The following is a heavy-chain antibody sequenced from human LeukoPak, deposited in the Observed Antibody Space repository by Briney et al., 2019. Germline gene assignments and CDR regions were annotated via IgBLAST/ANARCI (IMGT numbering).Heavy chain of an antibody. D-gene: IGHD6-19*01. CDR2: ISYDGSNK. CDR1: GFTFRSYA. Sequence: GGSLRLSCAASGFTFRSYAMHWVRQAPGKGLEWVAVISYDGSNKYYADSMKGRFTISRDNSKSTLYLQMNSLRAEDTAVYYCARDPSSGWYLKGWFDPWGQGTLVTVSS. J-gene: IGHJ5*02. V-gene: IGHV3-30*04. CDR3: ARDPSSGWYLKGWFDP.